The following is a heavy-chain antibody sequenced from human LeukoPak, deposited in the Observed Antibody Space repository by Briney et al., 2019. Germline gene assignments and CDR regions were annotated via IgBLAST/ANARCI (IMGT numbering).Heavy chain of an antibody. D-gene: IGHD1-26*01. CDR3: ARDGSPFDS. J-gene: IGHJ4*02. Sequence: GGSLRLSCAASAFTFRSYWMSWVRQAPGKGLEWVANIKQDGSEKYYVDSVKGRFTISRGNAKKSLYLQMNSLRAEDTAVYYCARDGSPFDSWGQGTLVTVSS. CDR1: AFTFRSYW. V-gene: IGHV3-7*01. CDR2: IKQDGSEK.